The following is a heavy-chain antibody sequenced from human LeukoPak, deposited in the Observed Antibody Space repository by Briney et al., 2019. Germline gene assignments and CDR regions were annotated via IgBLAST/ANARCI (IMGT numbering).Heavy chain of an antibody. CDR1: GFTFSSYW. D-gene: IGHD2-2*01. J-gene: IGHJ5*02. V-gene: IGHV3-7*01. CDR2: IKQDGSEK. CDR3: ARDDCSSISCYHNWFDP. Sequence: GGSLRLSCAASGFTFSSYWMSWVRQAPGKGLEWVANIKQDGSEKYHVDSVKGRFTISRDNAKNSLYLQMNSLRAEDTAVYYCARDDCSSISCYHNWFDPWGQGTLVTVSS.